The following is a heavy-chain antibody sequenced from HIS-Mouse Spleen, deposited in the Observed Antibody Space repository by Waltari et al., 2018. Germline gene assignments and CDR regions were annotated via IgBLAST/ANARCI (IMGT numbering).Heavy chain of an antibody. Sequence: QVQLVESGGGVVQPGRSLRLSCAASGFTFSSYAMHWVRQAPGKGLEWVAVISYDGSNKYYADSVKGRFTISRDNSKNTLYLQMNSLRAEDTAVYYCAQNYYGSGSYYYWGQGTLVTVSS. CDR3: AQNYYGSGSYYY. CDR1: GFTFSSYA. CDR2: ISYDGSNK. J-gene: IGHJ4*02. D-gene: IGHD3-10*01. V-gene: IGHV3-30-3*01.